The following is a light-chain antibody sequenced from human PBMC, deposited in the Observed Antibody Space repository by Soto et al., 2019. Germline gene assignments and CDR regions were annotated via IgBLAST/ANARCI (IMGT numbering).Light chain of an antibody. CDR2: HAS. J-gene: IGKJ2*01. CDR1: QVVSSSY. V-gene: IGKV3-20*01. CDR3: QQYGTFPFS. Sequence: EIVLTQSPGTLSLSPGESATLSCRPNQVVSSSYLAWYQQKPGQAPRLLIYHASDRATGVPDRFSGSGSGTDFALTITRLEPEDFALFYCQQYGTFPFSFGQGTKLEIK.